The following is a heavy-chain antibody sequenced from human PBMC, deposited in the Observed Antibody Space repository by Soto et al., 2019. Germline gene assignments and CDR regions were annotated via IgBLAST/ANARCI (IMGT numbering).Heavy chain of an antibody. Sequence: QVQLVQSGAEVKKPGASVKVSCKASGYTFSGSVMHWVRQAPGQGLEWMGWINADNGNTKYSQKFQGRGTMTWDTSASTAYMELSSLRSEDTAIYYCGSEIDATTATSLDYWGQGTLVSVSS. CDR1: GYTFSGSV. V-gene: IGHV1-3*01. CDR3: GSEIDATTATSLDY. J-gene: IGHJ4*02. CDR2: INADNGNT. D-gene: IGHD4-17*01.